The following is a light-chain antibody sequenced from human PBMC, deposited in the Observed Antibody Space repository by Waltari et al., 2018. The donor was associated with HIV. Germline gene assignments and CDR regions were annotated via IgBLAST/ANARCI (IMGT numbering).Light chain of an antibody. CDR1: NSDIGGHNS. V-gene: IGLV2-14*01. CDR3: KSSTTRSTPCV. Sequence: QSALTQPASVSGSPGQSITISCTGTNSDIGGHNSVAWYQQHPGKAPKLIIYDVSNRPAGVSDRFSGSNAGNTASLTISGLQAEDEADYYCKSSTTRSTPCVFGSGTKVTVL. J-gene: IGLJ1*01. CDR2: DVS.